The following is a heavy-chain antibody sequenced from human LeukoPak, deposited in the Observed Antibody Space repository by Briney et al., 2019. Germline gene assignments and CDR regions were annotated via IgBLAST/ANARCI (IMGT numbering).Heavy chain of an antibody. J-gene: IGHJ5*02. D-gene: IGHD6-13*01. Sequence: ASVKVSCKVSGYTLTELSMHWVRQAPGKGLEWMGGFDPEDGETIYAQKFQGRVTMTEGTSTDTAYMELSSLRSEDTAVYYCATEQGYSPEPGWFDPWGQGTLVTVSS. V-gene: IGHV1-24*01. CDR1: GYTLTELS. CDR2: FDPEDGET. CDR3: ATEQGYSPEPGWFDP.